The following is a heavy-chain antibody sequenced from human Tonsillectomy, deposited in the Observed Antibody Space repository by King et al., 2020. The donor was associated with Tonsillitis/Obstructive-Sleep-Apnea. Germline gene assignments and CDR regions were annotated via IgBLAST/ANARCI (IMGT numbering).Heavy chain of an antibody. D-gene: IGHD3-9*01. CDR1: GGSFSGYY. V-gene: IGHV4-34*01. Sequence: VQLQQWGAGLLKPSEILSLTCAVYGGSFSGYYWSWIRQPPGKGLEWIGEINHSGSTNYNPSLKSRVTISVDTSKNQFSLKLSSVTAADTAVYYCARVPYYDILTDYYYYYMDVWGKGTTVTVSS. CDR2: INHSGST. CDR3: ARVPYYDILTDYYYYYMDV. J-gene: IGHJ6*03.